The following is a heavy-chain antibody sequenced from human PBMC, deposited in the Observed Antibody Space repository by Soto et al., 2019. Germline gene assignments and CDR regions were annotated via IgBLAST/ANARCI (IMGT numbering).Heavy chain of an antibody. Sequence: GGSLRISCAASGFTFGSYGMHSVRPAPGKGLEWVAVISYDGSNKYYAGSVKGRFTISRDNSKNTLYLQMNSLRAEDTGVYYCANGPYYDYIWGSSHDAFDIWGQGRMVTVSS. CDR1: GFTFGSYG. CDR2: ISYDGSNK. V-gene: IGHV3-30*18. D-gene: IGHD3-16*01. J-gene: IGHJ3*02. CDR3: ANGPYYDYIWGSSHDAFDI.